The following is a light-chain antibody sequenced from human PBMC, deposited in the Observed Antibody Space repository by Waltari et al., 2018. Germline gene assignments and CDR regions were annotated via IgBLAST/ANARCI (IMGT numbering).Light chain of an antibody. CDR3: QSYDTSLGVV. J-gene: IGLJ3*02. V-gene: IGLV1-40*01. Sequence: SVLTQPPSVSGAPGQRVTISCSGSGSTIGAGYDVHWYQQLPRPAPKLLIYGSSSRPLGVPDRFFGSTSGTSASLAITGLQAEDEADYYCQSYDTSLGVVFGGGTKLTVL. CDR1: GSTIGAGYD. CDR2: GSS.